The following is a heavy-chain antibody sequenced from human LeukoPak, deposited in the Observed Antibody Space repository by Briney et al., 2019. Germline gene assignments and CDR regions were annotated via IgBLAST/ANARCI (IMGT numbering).Heavy chain of an antibody. CDR2: MYPGDSET. J-gene: IGHJ3*01. V-gene: IGHV5-51*01. D-gene: IGHD4-11*01. CDR3: ARLGPTADAFDV. CDR1: GYSFISYW. Sequence: GESLKISCKGSGYSFISYWIGWVRQMPGKGLELMGIMYPGDSETRYSPSFQGQVTISADKSISTAFLQWNSLKASDTAMYYCARLGPTADAFDVWGQGTMVTVSS.